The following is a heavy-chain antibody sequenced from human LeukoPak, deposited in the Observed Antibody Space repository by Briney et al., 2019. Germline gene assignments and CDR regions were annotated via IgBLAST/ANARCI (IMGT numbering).Heavy chain of an antibody. CDR3: ARECYGSGSLAFDP. CDR2: INSDGSST. CDR1: GFTFSSYW. Sequence: PGGSLRLSSAASGFTFSSYWMHWVRQAPGKGLVWVSRINSDGSSTSYADSVKGRFTISRDNAKNTLYLQMNSLRVEDTAVYYCARECYGSGSLAFDPWGQGTLVTVSS. D-gene: IGHD3-10*01. J-gene: IGHJ5*02. V-gene: IGHV3-74*01.